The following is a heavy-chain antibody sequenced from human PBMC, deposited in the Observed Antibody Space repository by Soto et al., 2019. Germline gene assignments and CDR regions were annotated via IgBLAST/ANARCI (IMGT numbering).Heavy chain of an antibody. CDR2: IWYDGSNK. J-gene: IGHJ6*02. CDR3: ARSSPMVRGVIMDDNYYYYYGMDV. CDR1: GFTFSSYG. V-gene: IGHV3-33*01. D-gene: IGHD3-10*01. Sequence: PGGSLRLSCAASGFTFSSYGMHWVRQAPGKGLEWVAVIWYDGSNKYYADSVKGRFTISRDNSKNTLYLQMNSLRAEDTAVYYCARSSPMVRGVIMDDNYYYYYGMDVWGQGTTVPVSS.